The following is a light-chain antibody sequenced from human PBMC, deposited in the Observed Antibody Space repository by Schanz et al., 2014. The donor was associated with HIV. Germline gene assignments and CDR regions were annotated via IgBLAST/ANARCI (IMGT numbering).Light chain of an antibody. CDR1: QSVSSNF. CDR2: GAS. Sequence: EIVLTQSPGTLSLSPGERGTLSCRASQSVSSNFLAWYQHKPGQPPRLLIYGASTRATGIPDRFSGSGSGTDFTLTISRLEPEDFAVYYCQQYGSSPQTFGGGTKVDIK. CDR3: QQYGSSPQT. V-gene: IGKV3-20*01. J-gene: IGKJ4*01.